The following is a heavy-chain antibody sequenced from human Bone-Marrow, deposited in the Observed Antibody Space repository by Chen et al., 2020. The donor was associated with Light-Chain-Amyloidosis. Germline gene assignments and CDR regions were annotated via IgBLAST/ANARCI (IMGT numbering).Heavy chain of an antibody. V-gene: IGHV1-58*01. D-gene: IGHD3-3*01. J-gene: IGHJ4*02. CDR1: GFSFISSA. CDR3: AAGLQFLAGRFDW. Sequence: QMEVVQSGPEVKKPGTSVKVSCTTSGFSFISSAVQWVRQARGQRLEWIGWMVVVSGNTNCGPELRERVTLERGMSTNTACMALRILRSEDTAVYFCAAGLQFLAGRFDWWGQGALVTGSS. CDR2: MVVVSGNT.